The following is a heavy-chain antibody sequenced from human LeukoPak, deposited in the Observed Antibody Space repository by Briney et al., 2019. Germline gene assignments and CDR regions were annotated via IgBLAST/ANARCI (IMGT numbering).Heavy chain of an antibody. CDR3: ARDPWSSNWGSAFDI. CDR1: GYTFTGYY. V-gene: IGHV1-2*02. Sequence: ASVKVSCKASGYTFTGYYIHWVRQAPGQGLQWMGGINPYTGGTNYAQKFQGRVTMTRDTSINTAYMELSRLRSDDTAVYYCARDPWSSNWGSAFDIWGQGTMVTVSS. J-gene: IGHJ3*02. CDR2: INPYTGGT. D-gene: IGHD7-27*01.